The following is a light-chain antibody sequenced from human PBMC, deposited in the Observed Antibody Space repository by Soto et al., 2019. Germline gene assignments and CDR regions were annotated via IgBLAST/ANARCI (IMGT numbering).Light chain of an antibody. V-gene: IGLV1-40*01. CDR2: GNS. J-gene: IGLJ3*02. Sequence: QLVLTQPPSVSGAPGQRVTISCTGSSSNIGAGYDVHWYQQLPGTAPKLLIYGNSNRPSGVPDRFSGSKSGTSASLAIPGLQAEDEADYYCQSYDSSLSGSEVFGGGTQLTVL. CDR3: QSYDSSLSGSEV. CDR1: SSNIGAGYD.